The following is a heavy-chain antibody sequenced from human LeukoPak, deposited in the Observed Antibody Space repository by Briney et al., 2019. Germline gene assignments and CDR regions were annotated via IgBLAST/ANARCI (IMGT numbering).Heavy chain of an antibody. CDR3: AKRWADSSGSQHYFDY. CDR2: IYPGDSDI. D-gene: IGHD3-22*01. J-gene: IGHJ4*02. CDR1: GSSFSIYW. Sequence: GESLKISCKAFGSSFSIYWIGWVRQLPGKGLEWMGIIYPGDSDIRYSPSFLGQVTMSADKSISTAYLQWSSLKASDTAMYYCAKRWADSSGSQHYFDYWGQGTLVTVSS. V-gene: IGHV5-51*01.